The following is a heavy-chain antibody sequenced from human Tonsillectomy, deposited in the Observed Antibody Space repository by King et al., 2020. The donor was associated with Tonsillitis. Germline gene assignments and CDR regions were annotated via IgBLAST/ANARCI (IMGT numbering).Heavy chain of an antibody. D-gene: IGHD5-24*01. CDR3: ASPRDGYHYDAFEI. CDR1: GFIFSSYS. J-gene: IGHJ3*02. Sequence: QLVQSGGGLVKPGGSLRLSCAASGFIFSSYSMNWVRQAPGKGLEWVSSISSSSSYKYYADSVKGRFTISRDNVKNSLSLQMNSLRAEDTAVYYCASPRDGYHYDAFEIWGQGTMVTVSS. CDR2: ISSSSSYK. V-gene: IGHV3-21*01.